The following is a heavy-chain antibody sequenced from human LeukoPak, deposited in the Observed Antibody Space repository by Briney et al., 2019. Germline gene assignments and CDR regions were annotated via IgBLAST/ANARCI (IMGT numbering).Heavy chain of an antibody. CDR3: ARDRSGWYGEDS. CDR2: INHSGST. J-gene: IGHJ4*02. V-gene: IGHV4-34*01. D-gene: IGHD6-19*01. CDR1: GGSFSGYY. Sequence: SETLSLTCAVYGGSFSGYYWSWIRQPPGKGLEWIGEINHSGSTNYNPSLKSRVTISVDTCKNQFSLKLSSVTAADTAVYYCARDRSGWYGEDSWGQGTLVTVSS.